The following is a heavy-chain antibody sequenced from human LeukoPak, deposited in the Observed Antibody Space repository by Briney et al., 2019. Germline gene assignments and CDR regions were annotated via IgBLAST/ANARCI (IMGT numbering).Heavy chain of an antibody. V-gene: IGHV7-4-1*04. D-gene: IGHD2-21*01. CDR3: VRQYCGETTCRYRTYFDY. J-gene: IGHJ4*02. Sequence: GASVKVSCKASGYTFTSYAVNWVRQAPGQGLEWMGWINSNTGDPTYAQGFTGRFVFSLDTSVSMAYLQINSLKAEDTAVYYCVRQYCGETTCRYRTYFDYWGQGTLVTVSS. CDR2: INSNTGDP. CDR1: GYTFTSYA.